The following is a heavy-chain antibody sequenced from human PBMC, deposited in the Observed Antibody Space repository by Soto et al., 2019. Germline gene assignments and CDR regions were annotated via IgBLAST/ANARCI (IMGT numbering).Heavy chain of an antibody. V-gene: IGHV3-30-3*01. CDR1: GFTFSSYA. J-gene: IGHJ4*02. CDR2: ISYDGSKK. Sequence: QVQLVESGGGVVQPGRSLRLSCAASGFTFSSYAMHWVRQAPGKGLEWVAFISYDGSKKYFADSVRGRLTISRDNSKNPLFLQMNGLRAEDTAVYYCARDLYSSKAFDYWGQGTPVTVSS. CDR3: ARDLYSSKAFDY. D-gene: IGHD6-13*01.